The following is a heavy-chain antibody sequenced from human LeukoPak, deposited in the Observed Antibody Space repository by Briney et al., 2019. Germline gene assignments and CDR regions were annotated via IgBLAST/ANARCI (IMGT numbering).Heavy chain of an antibody. D-gene: IGHD5-12*01. CDR2: GYYSGSS. Sequence: SETLSLTCSVSGASTNTDSYFWGWIRQPPGKGLEWIGSGYYSGSSHYNPYLKSRVTISVDTSKNQFSLRVSSVTAADTAVYYCVRLWLRWGVDYWGQGSLVSVSS. CDR3: VRLWLRWGVDY. V-gene: IGHV4-39*01. CDR1: GASTNTDSYF. J-gene: IGHJ4*02.